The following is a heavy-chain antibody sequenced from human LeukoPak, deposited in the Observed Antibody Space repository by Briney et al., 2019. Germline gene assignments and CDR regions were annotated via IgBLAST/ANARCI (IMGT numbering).Heavy chain of an antibody. J-gene: IGHJ4*02. CDR1: GFTFNSYG. D-gene: IGHD6-19*01. CDR2: IWHDGSNK. Sequence: GGSLRLSCAESGFTFNSYGIHWVRQAPGKGLECVAVIWHDGSNKYYADSVKGRFTISRDNSKNTLYLQMNSLRAEDTAVYYCAKAAGYSSGWPFEYWGQGTLVTVSS. CDR3: AKAAGYSSGWPFEY. V-gene: IGHV3-33*06.